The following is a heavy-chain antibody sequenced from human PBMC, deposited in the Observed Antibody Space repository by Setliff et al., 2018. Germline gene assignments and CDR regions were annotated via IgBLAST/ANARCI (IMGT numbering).Heavy chain of an antibody. V-gene: IGHV4-38-2*01. D-gene: IGHD3-3*01. CDR1: GYSISSGYY. Sequence: PSETLSLTCAVSGYSISSGYYWAWIRQPPGRGLELIGSIFYGGSTYYNPSLKSRVTISIDASKNQFSLKLDSVTAADTAVYYCARTDDYYNFYAYWGQGTLVTVS. CDR3: ARTDDYYNFYAY. CDR2: IFYGGST. J-gene: IGHJ4*02.